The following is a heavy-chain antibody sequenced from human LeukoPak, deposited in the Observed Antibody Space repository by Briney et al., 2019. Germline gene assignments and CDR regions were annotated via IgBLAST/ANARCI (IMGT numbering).Heavy chain of an antibody. D-gene: IGHD3-22*01. CDR1: GYTFTSYY. V-gene: IGHV1-46*01. CDR2: INPSGGST. CDR3: ARDRYDSSGYYNRAFDI. J-gene: IGHJ3*02. Sequence: ASVKVSCMASGYTFTSYYMHWVRQAPGQGLEWMGIINPSGGSTSYAQKFQGRVTMTRDTSTSTVYMELSSLRSEDTAVYYCARDRYDSSGYYNRAFDIWGQGTMVTVSS.